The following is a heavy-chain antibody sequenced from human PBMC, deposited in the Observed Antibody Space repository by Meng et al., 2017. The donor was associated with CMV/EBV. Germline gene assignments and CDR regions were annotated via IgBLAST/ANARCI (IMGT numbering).Heavy chain of an antibody. CDR2: INGHGDNT. D-gene: IGHD4-11*01. CDR1: GFTFSSYA. J-gene: IGHJ4*02. CDR3: AKDPYSNYARPY. Sequence: GESLKISCAASGFTFSSYAMNWVRQAPGKVLEWVSSINGHGDNTFYPDSVKGRFTVSRDNSKNTLYLQMNSLSAEDTALYYCAKDPYSNYARPYWGQGTLVTVSS. V-gene: IGHV3-23*01.